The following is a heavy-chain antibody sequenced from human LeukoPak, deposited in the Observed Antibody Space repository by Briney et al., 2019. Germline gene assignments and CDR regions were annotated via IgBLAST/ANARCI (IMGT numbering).Heavy chain of an antibody. CDR3: ARDYYDSSGYATTYFDY. D-gene: IGHD3-22*01. V-gene: IGHV3-30*03. J-gene: IGHJ4*02. CDR1: GVTFSSYG. Sequence: PGGSLRLFCAASGVTFSSYGMHWVRQAPGKGLEWVAVRSYDGSNKYYGDSVKGRFTISRDNSKNTLYLQMNSLRAEDTAVYYCARDYYDSSGYATTYFDYWGQGTLVTVSS. CDR2: RSYDGSNK.